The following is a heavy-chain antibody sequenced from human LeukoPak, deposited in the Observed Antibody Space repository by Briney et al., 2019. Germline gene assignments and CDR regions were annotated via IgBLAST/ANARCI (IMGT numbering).Heavy chain of an antibody. Sequence: GGSLRLSCAASGFTFSSYSMTWVRQAPGKGLEWVSSISSSSSYIYYADSVKGRFTISRDNAKNSLYLQMNSLRAEDTAVYHRTREGYDSSGYYYDWGQGTLVTVSS. V-gene: IGHV3-21*01. CDR2: ISSSSSYI. J-gene: IGHJ4*02. CDR1: GFTFSSYS. CDR3: TREGYDSSGYYYD. D-gene: IGHD3-22*01.